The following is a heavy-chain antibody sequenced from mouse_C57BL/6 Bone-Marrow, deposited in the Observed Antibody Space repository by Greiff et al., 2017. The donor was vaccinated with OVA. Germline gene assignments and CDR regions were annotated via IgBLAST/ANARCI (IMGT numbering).Heavy chain of an antibody. J-gene: IGHJ2*01. Sequence: DVKLVESGAELVRPGASVKLSCTASGFNIKDDYMPWVKQRPEQGLEWIGWIDPENGDTEYASKFQGKATITADTSSNTAYLQLSSLTSEDTAVYYCTSYGSSYYYFDYWGQGTTLTVSS. CDR2: IDPENGDT. CDR1: GFNIKDDY. V-gene: IGHV14-4*01. CDR3: TSYGSSYYYFDY. D-gene: IGHD1-1*01.